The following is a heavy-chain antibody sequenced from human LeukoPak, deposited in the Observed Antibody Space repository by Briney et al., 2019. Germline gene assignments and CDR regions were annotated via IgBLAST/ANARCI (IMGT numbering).Heavy chain of an antibody. J-gene: IGHJ4*02. CDR2: INPNSGGT. V-gene: IGHV1-2*02. CDR3: ARGSYAYYYDSSGYLDY. Sequence: ASVKVSCKASGYTFTGYYMHWVRQAPGQGLEWMGWINPNSGGTNYAQKFQGRVTMTRDTSISTAYMELSRLRSDDTAVYYCARGSYAYYYDSSGYLDYWGQGTLVTVSS. CDR1: GYTFTGYY. D-gene: IGHD3-22*01.